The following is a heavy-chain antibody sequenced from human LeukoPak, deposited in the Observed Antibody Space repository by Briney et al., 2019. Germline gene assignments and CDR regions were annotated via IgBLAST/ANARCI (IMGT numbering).Heavy chain of an antibody. V-gene: IGHV4-4*07. D-gene: IGHD3-9*01. CDR3: ARERYDILTGYYPAFDI. Sequence: SETLSLTCTVSGGSISSYHWSWIRQPAGKGLEWIGRIYTSGSTNYNPSLKSRVTMSVDTSKNQFSLKLSSVTAADTAVYYCARERYDILTGYYPAFDIWGQGTMVTVSS. CDR1: GGSISSYH. CDR2: IYTSGST. J-gene: IGHJ3*02.